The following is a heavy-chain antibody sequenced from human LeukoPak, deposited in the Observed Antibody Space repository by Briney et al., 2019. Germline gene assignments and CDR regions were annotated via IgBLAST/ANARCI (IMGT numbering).Heavy chain of an antibody. J-gene: IGHJ6*03. Sequence: PGGSLRLSCAASGFTFSSYSMNWVRQAPGKGLEWVSSISSSSSYIYYADSVKGRFTISRDNAKSSLYLQMNSLRAEDTAVYYCARDLQNTIFGVVIRYYMDVWGKGTTVTVSS. D-gene: IGHD3-3*01. CDR2: ISSSSSYI. CDR3: ARDLQNTIFGVVIRYYMDV. V-gene: IGHV3-21*01. CDR1: GFTFSSYS.